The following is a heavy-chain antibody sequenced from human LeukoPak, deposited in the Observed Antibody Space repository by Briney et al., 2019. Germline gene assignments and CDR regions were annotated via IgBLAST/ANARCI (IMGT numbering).Heavy chain of an antibody. V-gene: IGHV3-43*02. D-gene: IGHD3-3*01. Sequence: GGSLRLSCAASGFTFDDYAIHWVRQAPGRGLEWVSVISVDGGTTYYADSVKGRFTISRDHSKNSLYLQMNSLRSEDTAWYHCAEDGVLGRSGWGYFDKRGQGTLVTVS. CDR3: AEDGVLGRSGWGYFDK. J-gene: IGHJ4*02. CDR2: ISVDGGTT. CDR1: GFTFDDYA.